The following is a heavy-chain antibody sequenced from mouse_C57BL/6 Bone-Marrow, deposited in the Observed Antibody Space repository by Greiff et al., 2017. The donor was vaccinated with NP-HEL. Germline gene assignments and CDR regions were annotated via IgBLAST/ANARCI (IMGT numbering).Heavy chain of an antibody. CDR1: GYTFTDYN. J-gene: IGHJ1*03. V-gene: IGHV1-22*01. Sequence: VQLKESGPELVKPGASVKMSCKASGYTFTDYNMHWVKQSHGKSLEWIGYINPNNGGTSYNQKFKGKATLTVNKSSSTAYMELRSLTSEDSAVYYCALTGTGWYFDVWGTGTTVTVSS. D-gene: IGHD4-1*01. CDR3: ALTGTGWYFDV. CDR2: INPNNGGT.